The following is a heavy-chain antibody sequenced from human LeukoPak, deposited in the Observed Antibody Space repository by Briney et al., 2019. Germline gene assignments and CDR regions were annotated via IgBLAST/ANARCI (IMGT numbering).Heavy chain of an antibody. D-gene: IGHD3-10*01. CDR2: VSNSGDYI. CDR3: ARDRSFTMVRGVIVH. J-gene: IGHJ4*02. CDR1: GFSFSSYR. V-gene: IGHV3-21*01. Sequence: GGSLRLSCAASGFSFSSYRMNWVRQAPGKGLEWVSSVSNSGDYIHYADSVKGRFTISRDNSKNTLYLQMNSLRAEDTAVYYCARDRSFTMVRGVIVHWGQGTLVTVSS.